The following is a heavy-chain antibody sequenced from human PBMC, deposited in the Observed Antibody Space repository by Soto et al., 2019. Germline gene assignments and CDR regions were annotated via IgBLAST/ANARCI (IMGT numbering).Heavy chain of an antibody. D-gene: IGHD3-16*01. CDR3: ARRWGYDAFDI. J-gene: IGHJ3*02. Sequence: QVQLVESGGGVVQPGRSLRLSCAASGFTFSTYGMHWVRQAPGKGLEWLAVIWYDGSNKYYADSVKGRFTISRDNSKNTLYLQMNSLRVEDTAVYYCARRWGYDAFDIWGQGTMVTVSS. CDR1: GFTFSTYG. CDR2: IWYDGSNK. V-gene: IGHV3-33*01.